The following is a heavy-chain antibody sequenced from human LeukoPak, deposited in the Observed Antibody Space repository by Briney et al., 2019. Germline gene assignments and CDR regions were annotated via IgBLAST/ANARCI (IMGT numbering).Heavy chain of an antibody. CDR1: GDSISSSIW. V-gene: IGHV4-4*02. J-gene: IGHJ3*02. Sequence: SGTLSLTCAVSGDSISSSIWWSWVRQPPGKGLEWIGEIYHSGSTNYNPSLKSRVTISVDTSKNQFSRKLSSVTAADTAVYYCARDEPHPGITMIVVADGDAFDIWGQGTMVTVSS. CDR2: IYHSGST. CDR3: ARDEPHPGITMIVVADGDAFDI. D-gene: IGHD3-22*01.